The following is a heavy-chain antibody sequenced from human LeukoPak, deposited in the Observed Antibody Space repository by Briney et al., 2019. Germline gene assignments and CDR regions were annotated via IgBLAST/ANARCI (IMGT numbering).Heavy chain of an antibody. Sequence: SETLSLTCTVSSGSINSYYWNWIRQPPGKGLEWIGRIYSSGSTNYSPSLKSRVTISVDTSKNQFSLKLSSVTAADTAVYYCARVGKQLVRGWFDPWGQGTLVTVSS. V-gene: IGHV4-59*01. CDR2: IYSSGST. D-gene: IGHD6-6*01. CDR3: ARVGKQLVRGWFDP. J-gene: IGHJ5*02. CDR1: SGSINSYY.